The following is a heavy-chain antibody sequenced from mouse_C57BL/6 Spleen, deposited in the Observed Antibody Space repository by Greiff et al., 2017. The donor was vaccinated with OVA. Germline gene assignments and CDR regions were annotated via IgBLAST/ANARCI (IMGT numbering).Heavy chain of an antibody. J-gene: IGHJ4*01. CDR3: ARKLSAMDY. CDR2: IYPGDGGT. Sequence: VKLMESGAELVKPGASVNISCKASGYAFSSYWMNWVKQRPGKGLAWIGQIYPGDGGTNYNGKFKGKATLTADKSSSTAYMQRSSLTSEDAAVYFCARKLSAMDYWGQGTSVTVSS. D-gene: IGHD1-1*02. CDR1: GYAFSSYW. V-gene: IGHV1-80*01.